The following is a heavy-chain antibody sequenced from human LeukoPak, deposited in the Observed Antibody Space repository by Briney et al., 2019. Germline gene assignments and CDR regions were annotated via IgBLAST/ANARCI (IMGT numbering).Heavy chain of an antibody. CDR2: IKQDGSEK. J-gene: IGHJ5*02. Sequence: PGGSLRLSCAASGFTFSSYWMSWVRQAPGKGLEWVANIKQDGSEKYYVDSVKGRFTISRDNSKNTLYLQMNSLRAEDTAVYYCAREELGSSLGFDPWGQGTLVTVSS. CDR1: GFTFSSYW. CDR3: AREELGSSLGFDP. V-gene: IGHV3-7*01. D-gene: IGHD3-16*01.